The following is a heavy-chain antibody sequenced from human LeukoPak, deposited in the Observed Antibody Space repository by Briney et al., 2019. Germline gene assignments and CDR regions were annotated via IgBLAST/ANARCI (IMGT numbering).Heavy chain of an antibody. D-gene: IGHD2-15*01. Sequence: ASVKVSCKASGYSFTSYGISWVRQAPGQGLEWMGWISAYNGNTNYAQKLQGRVTMTTDTSTSTAYMELRSLRSDDTAVYYCATAVSSTTSLDYWGQGTLVTVSS. CDR3: ATAVSSTTSLDY. CDR1: GYSFTSYG. V-gene: IGHV1-18*01. CDR2: ISAYNGNT. J-gene: IGHJ4*02.